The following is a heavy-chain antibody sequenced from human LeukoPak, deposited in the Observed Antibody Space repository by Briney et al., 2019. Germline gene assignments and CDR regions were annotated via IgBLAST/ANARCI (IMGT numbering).Heavy chain of an antibody. D-gene: IGHD3-10*01. CDR1: GGTFSSYA. Sequence: SVKVSCKASGGTFSSYAISWVRQAPGQGLEWMGGIIPIFGTANYAQKFQSRVTITADESTSTAYMELSSLRSEDTAVYYCANTEWFGELLNWFDPWGQGTLVTVSS. CDR2: IIPIFGTA. V-gene: IGHV1-69*01. CDR3: ANTEWFGELLNWFDP. J-gene: IGHJ5*02.